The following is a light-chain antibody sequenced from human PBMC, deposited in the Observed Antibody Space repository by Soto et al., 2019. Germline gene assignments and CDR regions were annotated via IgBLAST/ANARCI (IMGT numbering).Light chain of an antibody. CDR3: QQYDNLPPNT. CDR1: QDIKNY. J-gene: IGKJ2*01. V-gene: IGKV1-33*01. CDR2: DAS. Sequence: DIQITQSPSCLSASVGDIVTITCQASQDIKNYVNWYQQKPGKAPKLLIYDASKLETGVPSRFSGSGSGTTFTFTITSLQAEDFATYYCQQYDNLPPNTFGQGTRLEIK.